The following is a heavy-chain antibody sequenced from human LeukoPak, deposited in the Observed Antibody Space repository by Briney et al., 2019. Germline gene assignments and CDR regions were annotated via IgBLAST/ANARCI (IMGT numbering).Heavy chain of an antibody. CDR1: GFTFDDYA. CDR3: AKELDNRGYYYDY. Sequence: PGGSLRLSCAASGFTFDDYAMHWVRQAPGKGLEWVSAISGSGVSTFYADSVKGRFTISRDNDRNTLYLQMNTLGVEDTAVYYCAKELDNRGYYYDYWGQGTLVTVSS. CDR2: ISGSGVST. V-gene: IGHV3-23*01. D-gene: IGHD3-22*01. J-gene: IGHJ4*02.